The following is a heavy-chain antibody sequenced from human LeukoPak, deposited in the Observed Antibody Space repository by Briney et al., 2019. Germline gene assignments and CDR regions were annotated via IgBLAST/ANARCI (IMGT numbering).Heavy chain of an antibody. CDR1: GFTFSSYW. CDR2: INSDGSST. D-gene: IGHD3-10*01. J-gene: IGHJ5*02. V-gene: IGHV3-74*01. Sequence: GGSLRLSCAASGFTFSSYWMHWVRQAPGKGLVWVSRINSDGSSTIYADSVRGRFTISRDNAKSTLFLQMNSLRAEDTAVYFCTRSYYSSRGGRFDPWGQGTLVTVSS. CDR3: TRSYYSSRGGRFDP.